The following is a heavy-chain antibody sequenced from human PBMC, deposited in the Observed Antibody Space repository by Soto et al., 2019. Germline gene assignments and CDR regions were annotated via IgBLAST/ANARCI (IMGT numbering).Heavy chain of an antibody. Sequence: PLETLSLTCTFSGCSSSSSSYYLGWIRQPPGKGLEWIGSIYYSGSTYYNPSLKSRVTISVDTSKNQFSLKLSSVTAADTAVYYCARHWGSSWYLFDYWGQGTLVTVSS. J-gene: IGHJ4*02. CDR3: ARHWGSSWYLFDY. CDR2: IYYSGST. D-gene: IGHD6-13*01. V-gene: IGHV4-39*01. CDR1: GCSSSSSSYY.